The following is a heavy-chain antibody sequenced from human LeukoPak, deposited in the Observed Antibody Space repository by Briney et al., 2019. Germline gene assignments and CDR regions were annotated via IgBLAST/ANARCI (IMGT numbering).Heavy chain of an antibody. Sequence: SETLSLTCTVSGGSISSYYWSWIRQPPGKGLEWIGYMYYNLNTNYNPSLKSRVTISVDTSKNQFSLKLSSVTAADTAVYYCARRDSSAWYSNWFDPWGQGTLVTVSS. CDR3: ARRDSSAWYSNWFDP. J-gene: IGHJ5*02. CDR2: MYYNLNT. CDR1: GGSISSYY. D-gene: IGHD6-19*01. V-gene: IGHV4-59*08.